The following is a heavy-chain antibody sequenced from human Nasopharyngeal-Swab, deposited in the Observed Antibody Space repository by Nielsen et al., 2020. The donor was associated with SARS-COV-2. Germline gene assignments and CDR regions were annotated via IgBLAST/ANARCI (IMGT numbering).Heavy chain of an antibody. CDR2: IYYSGST. J-gene: IGHJ6*02. Sequence: RQAPGKGLEWIGSIYYSGSTYYNPSLKSRVTISVDTSKNQFSLKLSSVTAADTAVYYCASQRRGDREEEGREGGGQGKTGTVSS. D-gene: IGHD3-10*01. CDR3: ASQRRGDREEEGREG. V-gene: IGHV4-39*01.